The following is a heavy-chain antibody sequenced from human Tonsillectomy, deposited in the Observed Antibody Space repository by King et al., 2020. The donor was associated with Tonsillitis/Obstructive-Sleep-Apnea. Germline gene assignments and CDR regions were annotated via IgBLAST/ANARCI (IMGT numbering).Heavy chain of an antibody. J-gene: IGHJ4*02. CDR2: ISSSSRSI. CDR3: ARGAEEWLSVPDY. Sequence: VQLVESGGGLLQPGGSLRLSCTASGFTFSSPSMNWVRQAPGKGLEWISFISSSSRSIYYADSVKGRFTISRDNAKNSLYLQMNSLRDEDTALYYCARGAEEWLSVPDYWGQGTLVTVSS. V-gene: IGHV3-48*02. D-gene: IGHD3-3*01. CDR1: GFTFSSPS.